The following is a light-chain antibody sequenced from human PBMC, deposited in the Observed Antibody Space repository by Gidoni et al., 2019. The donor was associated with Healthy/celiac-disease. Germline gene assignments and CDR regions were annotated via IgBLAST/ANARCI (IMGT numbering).Light chain of an antibody. V-gene: IGKV1-39*01. CDR3: QQSYSTPPWT. Sequence: DIQMTQSPSSLSASVGDRVTITCRASQSISSYLNWYQQKPGNAPKLLIYAASSLQSGVPSRFSGSGSGTDFTITISSLQPEDFATYYCQQSYSTPPWTFGQGTKVEIK. CDR1: QSISSY. J-gene: IGKJ1*01. CDR2: AAS.